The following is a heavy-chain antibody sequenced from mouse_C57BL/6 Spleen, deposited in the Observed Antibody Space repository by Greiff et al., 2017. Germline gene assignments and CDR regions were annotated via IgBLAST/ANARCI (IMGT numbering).Heavy chain of an antibody. J-gene: IGHJ3*01. Sequence: EVMLVESGGGLVQPKGSLKLSCAASGFSFNTYAMNWVRQAPGKGLEWVARIRSKSNNYATYYADSVKDRFTISRDDSESMLYLQMNNLKTEDTAMYYCVSEGDYYSNYVWFAYWGQGTLVTVSA. CDR2: IRSKSNNYAT. D-gene: IGHD2-5*01. V-gene: IGHV10-1*01. CDR3: VSEGDYYSNYVWFAY. CDR1: GFSFNTYA.